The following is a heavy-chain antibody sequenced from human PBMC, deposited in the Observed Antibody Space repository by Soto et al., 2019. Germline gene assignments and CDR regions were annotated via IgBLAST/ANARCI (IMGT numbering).Heavy chain of an antibody. CDR2: IYYSGST. CDR1: GDPISSYY. V-gene: IGHV4-59*12. D-gene: IGHD3-10*01. J-gene: IGHJ5*02. CDR3: PRDDLYGGWFDP. Sequence: SETLSLTCTVSGDPISSYYWSWIRQPPGKGLEWIACIYYSGSTNYNPSLKSRVTISVDTSKNQLSLKLSSVTAADTAVYYCPRDDLYGGWFDPWGQGNLVTVSS.